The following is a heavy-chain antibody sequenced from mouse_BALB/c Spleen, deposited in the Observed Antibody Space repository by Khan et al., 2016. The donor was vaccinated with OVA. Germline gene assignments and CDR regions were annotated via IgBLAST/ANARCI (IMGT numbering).Heavy chain of an antibody. Sequence: EVMLVESGGGLVRPGGSLKLSCAASGFSFSSYSMSWVRQTPEKRLEWVATISRGGTYTSYPDSVKGRFTISSDNAKHTLYLPMSRLTSEDTAIYYCPIQRGYYGHNPYVDYWGQGTTLTVSA. J-gene: IGHJ2*01. CDR1: GFSFSSYS. CDR3: PIQRGYYGHNPYVDY. CDR2: ISRGGTYT. D-gene: IGHD1-1*01. V-gene: IGHV5-6-4*01.